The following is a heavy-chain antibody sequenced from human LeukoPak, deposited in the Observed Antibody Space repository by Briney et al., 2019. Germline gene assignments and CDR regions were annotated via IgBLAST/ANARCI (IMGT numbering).Heavy chain of an antibody. Sequence: GRSLRLSCAASGFTFSSYGMHWVRQAPGKGLEWVAVIWYDGSNKYYADSVKGRFTISRDNSKNTLYLQMNSLRAEDTAVYYCAKDPDSSTSGYWGQGTLVTVSS. J-gene: IGHJ4*02. V-gene: IGHV3-33*06. CDR1: GFTFSSYG. D-gene: IGHD6-13*01. CDR3: AKDPDSSTSGY. CDR2: IWYDGSNK.